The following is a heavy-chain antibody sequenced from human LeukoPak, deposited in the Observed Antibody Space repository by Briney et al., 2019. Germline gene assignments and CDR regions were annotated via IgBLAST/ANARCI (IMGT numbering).Heavy chain of an antibody. D-gene: IGHD3-10*01. J-gene: IGHJ4*02. V-gene: IGHV4-34*01. CDR1: GGSFSGYY. CDR2: INHSGST. Sequence: SETLSLTCAVCGGSFSGYYWSWIRQPPGKGLEWIGEINHSGSTNYNPSLKSRVTISVDTSKNQFSLKLSSVTAADTAVYYCARLGSDYWGQGTLVTVSS. CDR3: ARLGSDY.